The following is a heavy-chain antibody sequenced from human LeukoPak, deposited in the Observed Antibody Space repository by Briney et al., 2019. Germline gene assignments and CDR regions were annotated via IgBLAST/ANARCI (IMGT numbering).Heavy chain of an antibody. V-gene: IGHV3-74*01. D-gene: IGHD1-1*01. CDR3: AKPRTTDRGPFDY. CDR1: GFTSSSHW. CDR2: ISDDGTNR. J-gene: IGHJ4*02. Sequence: GGSLRLSCAASGFTSSSHWMHWVRQAPGKGLVWVSRISDDGTNRNYADSVKGRFTISRDNDKNTLYLQMNSLRAEDTAVYYCAKPRTTDRGPFDYWGQGTLVTVSS.